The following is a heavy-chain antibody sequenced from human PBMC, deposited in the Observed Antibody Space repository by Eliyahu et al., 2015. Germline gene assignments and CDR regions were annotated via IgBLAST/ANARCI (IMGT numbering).Heavy chain of an antibody. CDR1: XYSFPGYY. D-gene: IGHD5-12*01. J-gene: IGHJ4*02. CDR2: LNPITGGT. CDR3: AERGYTAYDLGF. Sequence: QVQLVQSGAELTQPGAXVRVXCKASXYSFPGYYIHXLRXAPGQGPEWRGCLNPITGGTKSAPKFQGRVTLTSDTSINTAYLELSGLTSADTAIYYCAERGYTAYDLGFWGQGTQVTVS. V-gene: IGHV1-2*02.